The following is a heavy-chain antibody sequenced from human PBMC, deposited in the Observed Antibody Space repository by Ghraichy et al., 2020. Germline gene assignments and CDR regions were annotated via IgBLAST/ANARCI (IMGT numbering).Heavy chain of an antibody. CDR3: AKENGVTMVRGVIGAAVGY. CDR2: ISGSGGST. D-gene: IGHD3-10*01. J-gene: IGHJ4*02. CDR1: GFTFSSYA. V-gene: IGHV3-23*01. Sequence: GGSLRLSCAASGFTFSSYAMSWVRQAPGKGLEWVSAISGSGGSTYYADSVKGRFTISRDNSKNTLYLQMNSLRAEDTAVYYCAKENGVTMVRGVIGAAVGYWGQGTLVTVSS.